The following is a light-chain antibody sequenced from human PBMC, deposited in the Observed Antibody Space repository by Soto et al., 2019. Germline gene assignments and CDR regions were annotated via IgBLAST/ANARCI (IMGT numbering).Light chain of an antibody. CDR1: QSVSTSY. CDR2: GAS. J-gene: IGKJ1*01. CDR3: HQYGNSRGT. Sequence: DIVLTPSPGTLSLSPGDRATLSCRASQSVSTSYLAWYQQKPGQAPRLLIYGASSRATGIPDRFSGSGSGTDFTLTISGLEPEDFAVYYCHQYGNSRGTFGQGTKVDIK. V-gene: IGKV3-20*01.